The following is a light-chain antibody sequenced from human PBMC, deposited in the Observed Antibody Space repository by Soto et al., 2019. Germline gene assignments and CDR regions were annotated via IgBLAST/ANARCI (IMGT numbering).Light chain of an antibody. Sequence: QTVVTQEPSFSVSPGGTVTLTCGLSSGSVSTSYYPNWYQQTPGQAPRTLIYSTNTRSSGVPDRFSGSILGNKAALTITGAQADDESDYYCVLYMGSLVVFGGGTKLTVL. CDR3: VLYMGSLVV. CDR2: STN. CDR1: SGSVSTSYY. J-gene: IGLJ2*01. V-gene: IGLV8-61*01.